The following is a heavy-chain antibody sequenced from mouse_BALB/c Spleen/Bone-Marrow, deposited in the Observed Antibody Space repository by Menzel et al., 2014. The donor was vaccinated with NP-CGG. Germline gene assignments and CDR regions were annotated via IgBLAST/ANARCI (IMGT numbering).Heavy chain of an antibody. V-gene: IGHV2-6-7*01. D-gene: IGHD4-1*01. Sequence: QVQLQQSGPGLVAPSQSLSITCTVSGFSLTGYGVNWVRQPPGKGLEWLGMIWGDGSTDYNSALKSRLSISKDNPKSQVFLKMNSLQTDDTARYYCARTLGHYAMDYWGQGTSVTVSS. CDR2: IWGDGST. CDR3: ARTLGHYAMDY. J-gene: IGHJ4*01. CDR1: GFSLTGYG.